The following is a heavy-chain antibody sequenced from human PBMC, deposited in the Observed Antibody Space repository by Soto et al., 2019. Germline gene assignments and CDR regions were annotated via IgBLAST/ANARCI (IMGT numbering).Heavy chain of an antibody. Sequence: PSETLSLTCTVSGGSISSYYWSWIRQPPGKGLEWIGDISYTGSANYNPSLKSRVTISLDKSKSQFSLKLTSVTAADKAIYYCVRDRGAVWGNYPKHAPKFDSWGQGTPVTVSS. CDR3: VRDRGAVWGNYPKHAPKFDS. J-gene: IGHJ4*02. V-gene: IGHV4-59*12. CDR2: ISYTGSA. D-gene: IGHD3-16*01. CDR1: GGSISSYY.